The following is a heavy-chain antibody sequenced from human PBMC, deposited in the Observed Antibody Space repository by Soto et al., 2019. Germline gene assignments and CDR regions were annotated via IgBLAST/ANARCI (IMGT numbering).Heavy chain of an antibody. J-gene: IGHJ4*02. V-gene: IGHV3-15*07. Sequence: WMNWVRKAPGKGLEWVGRIKRKADGGTTDYAAPVKGRFTISRDDSKYTLYLQMNSLKTEDTAVYYCSTHQDYYGGPSEWGQGTLVTVSS. D-gene: IGHD1-26*01. CDR1: W. CDR2: IKRKADGGTT. CDR3: STHQDYYGGPSE.